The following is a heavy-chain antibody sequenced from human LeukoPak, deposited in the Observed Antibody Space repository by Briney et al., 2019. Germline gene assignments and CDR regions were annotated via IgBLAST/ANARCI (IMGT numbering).Heavy chain of an antibody. CDR2: INPSGGGT. Sequence: ASVKVSCKASGYTFTSYFMHWVRQAPGQGLEWMGIINPSGGGTSYAQKFQGRVTMTRDTSTSTVYMELSSLRSEDTAVYYCARPTLVQYGGFDYWGQGTLVTVSS. V-gene: IGHV1-46*01. J-gene: IGHJ4*02. CDR1: GYTFTSYF. D-gene: IGHD4-23*01. CDR3: ARPTLVQYGGFDY.